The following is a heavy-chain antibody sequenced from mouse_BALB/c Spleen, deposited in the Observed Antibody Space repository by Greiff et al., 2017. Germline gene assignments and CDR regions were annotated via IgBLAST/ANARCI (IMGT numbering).Heavy chain of an antibody. V-gene: IGHV2-2*02. CDR1: GFSLTSYG. J-gene: IGHJ2*01. D-gene: IGHD4-1*01. CDR3: ARGLGDY. CDR2: IWSGGST. Sequence: QVQLQQSGPGLVQPSQSLSITCTVSGFSLTSYGVHWVRQSPGKGLEWLGVIWSGGSTDYNAAFISRLSISKDNSKSQVFFKMNSLQANDTAIYYCARGLGDYWGQGTTLTVSS.